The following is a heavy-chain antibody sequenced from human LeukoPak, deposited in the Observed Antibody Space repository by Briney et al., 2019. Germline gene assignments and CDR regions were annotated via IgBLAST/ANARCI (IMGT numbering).Heavy chain of an antibody. CDR3: ARDKGSSWYKGGVDFDY. CDR2: INAGNGNT. D-gene: IGHD6-13*01. Sequence: ASVKVSCKASGYTFTSYAMHWVRQAPGQRLEWMGWINAGNGNTKYSQKFQGRVTITRDTSASTAYMELSRLRSDDTAVYYCARDKGSSWYKGGVDFDYWGQGTLVTVSS. V-gene: IGHV1-3*01. J-gene: IGHJ4*02. CDR1: GYTFTSYA.